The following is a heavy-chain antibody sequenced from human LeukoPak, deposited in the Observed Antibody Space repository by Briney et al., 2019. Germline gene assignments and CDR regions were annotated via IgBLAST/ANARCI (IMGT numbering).Heavy chain of an antibody. V-gene: IGHV3-74*01. CDR3: ARDWGYSYGFALDY. D-gene: IGHD5-18*01. J-gene: IGHJ4*02. CDR2: INSDASST. Sequence: GGSLRLSWAASGFTFSSYWMLWVRQAPGEGLVWVSRINSDASSTSYADSVKGRFTISRDNAKNALYLQMNSLRAEDTAVYYCARDWGYSYGFALDYWGQGTLVTVSS. CDR1: GFTFSSYW.